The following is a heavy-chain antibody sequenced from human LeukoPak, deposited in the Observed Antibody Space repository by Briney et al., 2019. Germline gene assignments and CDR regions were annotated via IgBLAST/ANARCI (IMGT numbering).Heavy chain of an antibody. CDR2: IYWDDAK. D-gene: IGHD3-10*01. V-gene: IGHV2-5*02. J-gene: IGHJ5*02. CDR1: GFSLSTRDVG. Sequence: SGPTLVKPTETLTLTCTFSGFSLSTRDVGVGWIRQPPGKALEWLVVIYWDDAKECNPSLKTRLTITKDTSKNQVVLTMTNVDPVDTATYYCTHKPQRGVGSWGQGTLVTVSS. CDR3: THKPQRGVGS.